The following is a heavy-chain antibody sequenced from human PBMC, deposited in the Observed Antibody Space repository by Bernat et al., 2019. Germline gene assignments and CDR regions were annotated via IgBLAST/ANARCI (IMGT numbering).Heavy chain of an antibody. J-gene: IGHJ6*03. V-gene: IGHV3-33*01. CDR1: GFTFSNYG. CDR2: IWYAGSNK. D-gene: IGHD3-9*01. CDR3: ARTYYDVLTGRDYYYYMDV. Sequence: QVQLVESGGGVVQPGRSLRLSCAASGFTFSNYGMHWVRQAPGKGLEWVAVIWYAGSNKYYGDSVKGRFPISRDNSKNTLYLQMNSLRAEDTAVYYCARTYYDVLTGRDYYYYMDVWGKGTTVTVSS.